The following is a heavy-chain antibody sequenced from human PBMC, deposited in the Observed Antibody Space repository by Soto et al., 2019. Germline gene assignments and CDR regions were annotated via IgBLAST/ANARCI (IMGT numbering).Heavy chain of an antibody. CDR1: GGSITSSSHF. J-gene: IGHJ5*02. CDR2: IYFTGNT. D-gene: IGHD6-25*01. CDR3: AGQTFTIAAASYGRSNWFDP. Sequence: LSLTCSASGGSITSSSHFWGWVRQPPGKGLEWIGTIYFTGNTYYTPSLKSRLTMSIDTSKSEFSLRLNSVTAADTAVYYCAGQTFTIAAASYGRSNWFDPWGPGTLVTVSS. V-gene: IGHV4-39*01.